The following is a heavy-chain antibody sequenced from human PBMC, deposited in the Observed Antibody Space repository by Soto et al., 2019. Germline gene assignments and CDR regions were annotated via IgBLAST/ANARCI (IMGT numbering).Heavy chain of an antibody. J-gene: IGHJ4*02. CDR1: GFTFSSYG. Sequence: QVQLVESGGGVVQPGRSLRLSCAASGFTFSSYGMHWVRQAPGKGLEWVAVIWYDGSNKYYADSVKGRFTISRDNSKNTLYLQMNSLRAEDTAVYYCARDMGFYDSSEYYFDYWGQGTLVTVSS. D-gene: IGHD3-22*01. V-gene: IGHV3-33*01. CDR3: ARDMGFYDSSEYYFDY. CDR2: IWYDGSNK.